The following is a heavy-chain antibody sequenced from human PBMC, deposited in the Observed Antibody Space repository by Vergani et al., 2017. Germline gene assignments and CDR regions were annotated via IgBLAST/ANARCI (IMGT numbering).Heavy chain of an antibody. CDR3: AREPPLTGFFDY. CDR1: GYTFTAYY. D-gene: IGHD3-9*01. J-gene: IGHJ4*02. Sequence: QVQLVQSGAEVGKPGASVKISCKASGYTFTAYYIHWVRQAPEQGLEWVGVNSPDGFSTFYAQKFQGRVTITRDTSTSTVYVEVTSLRSDDTAVYYCAREPPLTGFFDYWGQGTLVTVSS. CDR2: NSPDGFST. V-gene: IGHV1-46*03.